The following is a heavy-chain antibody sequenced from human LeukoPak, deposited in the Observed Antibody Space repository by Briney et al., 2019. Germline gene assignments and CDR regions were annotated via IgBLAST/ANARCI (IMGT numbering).Heavy chain of an antibody. J-gene: IGHJ4*02. CDR3: ARGSFLGRGWYTFRFDY. D-gene: IGHD6-19*01. CDR2: INHSGST. CDR1: GGSFSGYY. Sequence: SETLSLTCAVYGGSFSGYYRSWIRQPPGKGLEWIGEINHSGSTNYNPSLKSRVTISVDTSKNQFSLKLSSVTAADTAVYYCARGSFLGRGWYTFRFDYWGQGTLVTVSS. V-gene: IGHV4-34*01.